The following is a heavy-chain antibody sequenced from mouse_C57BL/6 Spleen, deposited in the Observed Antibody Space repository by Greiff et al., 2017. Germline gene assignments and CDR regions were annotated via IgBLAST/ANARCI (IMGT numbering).Heavy chain of an antibody. Sequence: VQLQQSGPELVKPGASVKISCTASGYSFTDYYMNWVKQSNGKSLEWIGVINPNSGTTSYNQKFKGKATLTVNQSSSTAYMQLNSLTSEYSAVYYCARLGELYYGPFDYWGQGTTLTVSS. CDR2: INPNSGTT. CDR3: ARLGELYYGPFDY. V-gene: IGHV1-39*01. J-gene: IGHJ2*01. CDR1: GYSFTDYY. D-gene: IGHD1-1*01.